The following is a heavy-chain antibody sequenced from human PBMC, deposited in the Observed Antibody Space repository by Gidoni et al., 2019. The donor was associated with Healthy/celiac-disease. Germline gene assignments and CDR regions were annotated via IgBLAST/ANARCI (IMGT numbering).Heavy chain of an antibody. D-gene: IGHD7-27*01. CDR2: FDPEDGET. J-gene: IGHJ6*02. CDR1: GYTLTELS. V-gene: IGHV1-24*01. CDR3: ATDSGLGIGGYYYYGMDV. Sequence: QVQLVQSGAEVMKPRASVKVSCKVSGYTLTELSMHWVRQAPGKGLEWMGGFDPEDGETIYAQKFQGRVTMTEDTSTDTAYMELSSLRSEDTAVYYCATDSGLGIGGYYYYGMDVWGQGTTVTVSS.